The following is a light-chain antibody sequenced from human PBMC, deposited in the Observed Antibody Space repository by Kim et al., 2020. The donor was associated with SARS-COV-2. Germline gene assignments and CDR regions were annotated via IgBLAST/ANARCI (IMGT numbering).Light chain of an antibody. CDR2: GVS. CDR3: QYYGRSLYT. J-gene: IGKJ2*01. V-gene: IGKV3-20*01. CDR1: QSVSNSY. Sequence: DIELTQSPGTLSLSPGERDTISCRASQSVSNSYLAWYQQKPGQAPRLLIYGVSKRATGIPDRFSGSGSGTDFTLTISRLEPEDFVVYYCQYYGRSLYTFGQGTKLEI.